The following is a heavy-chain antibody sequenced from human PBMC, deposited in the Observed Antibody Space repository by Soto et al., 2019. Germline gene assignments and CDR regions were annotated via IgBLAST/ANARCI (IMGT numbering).Heavy chain of an antibody. J-gene: IGHJ5*02. CDR2: IHHSGST. V-gene: IGHV4-4*02. CDR3: ARVRQGCSSTSCYFDT. CDR1: GGSISSSNW. Sequence: SETLSLTCAVSGGSISSSNWWNWVRQPPGKGLEWIGEIHHSGSTNYNPSLKSRVTISVDKSKNQFSLKLNSVIAADAAVYYCARVRQGCSSTSCYFDTWGQGTLVTVSS. D-gene: IGHD2-2*01.